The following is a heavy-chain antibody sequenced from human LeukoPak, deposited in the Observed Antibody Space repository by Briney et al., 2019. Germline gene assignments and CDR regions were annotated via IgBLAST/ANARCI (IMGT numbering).Heavy chain of an antibody. J-gene: IGHJ4*02. Sequence: GGSLRLSCAASGLTFSSYGMHWVRQAPGKGLEWVAFIRYDGSNKYYADSVKGRFTISRDNSKNTLYLQMNSLRAEDTAVYYCAKDISSGWYVGYWGQGTLVTVSS. CDR3: AKDISSGWYVGY. CDR2: IRYDGSNK. D-gene: IGHD6-19*01. V-gene: IGHV3-30*02. CDR1: GLTFSSYG.